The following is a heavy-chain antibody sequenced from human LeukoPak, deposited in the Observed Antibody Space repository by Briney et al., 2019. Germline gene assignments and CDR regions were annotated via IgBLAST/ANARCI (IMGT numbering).Heavy chain of an antibody. D-gene: IGHD2-21*01. CDR2: IKQDGSEK. Sequence: GGSLRLSCAASGFTFSSYWMSWVRQATGKGLEWVANIKQDGSEKYYVDSVKGRFTISRDNAKNSLYLQMNSLRAEDTAVYYCVKYGGDLGVAFDCWGQGTLVTVSS. V-gene: IGHV3-7*01. J-gene: IGHJ4*02. CDR3: VKYGGDLGVAFDC. CDR1: GFTFSSYW.